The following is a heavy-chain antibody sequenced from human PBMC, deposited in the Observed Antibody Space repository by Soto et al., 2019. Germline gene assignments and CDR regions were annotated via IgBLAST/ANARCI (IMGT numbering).Heavy chain of an antibody. Sequence: PGESLKISCKGSGYSFTSYWIGWVRQMPGKGLEWMGIIYPGDSDTRYSPSFQGQVTISADKSISTAYLQWSSLTASDTAMYYCARNRFRITGTTWVYGMDVWGQGTRVAVSS. V-gene: IGHV5-51*01. CDR3: ARNRFRITGTTWVYGMDV. D-gene: IGHD1-20*01. CDR1: GYSFTSYW. J-gene: IGHJ6*02. CDR2: IYPGDSDT.